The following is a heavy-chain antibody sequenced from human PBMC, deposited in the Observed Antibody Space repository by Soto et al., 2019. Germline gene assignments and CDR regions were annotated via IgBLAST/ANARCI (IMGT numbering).Heavy chain of an antibody. Sequence: EVQLLESGGDSVQPGGSLRLSRAASESLSSYGMSWVRQAPGKGLEWVSGIGGIGSSTHYADSVKGRFTISRDYSKNTVYLQMNSLTAEDTAVYYCAKDRRTLSSLDYWGQGTLVTVSS. CDR1: ESLSSYG. CDR3: AKDRRTLSSLDY. J-gene: IGHJ4*02. V-gene: IGHV3-23*01. CDR2: IGGIGSST. D-gene: IGHD3-10*01.